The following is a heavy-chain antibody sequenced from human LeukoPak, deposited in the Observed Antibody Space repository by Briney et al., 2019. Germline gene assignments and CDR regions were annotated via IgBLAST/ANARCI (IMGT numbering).Heavy chain of an antibody. Sequence: SETLSLTCTVSGASISSGDYHWSWIRQHPGKGLELIGSIYYSGSTSYNPSLKSRVTISVDTSKNQFSLKLSSVTAADTAVYYCARVRFLEWLPFDYWGQGTLVTVSS. CDR1: GASISSGDYH. CDR2: IYYSGST. V-gene: IGHV4-31*03. D-gene: IGHD3-3*01. J-gene: IGHJ4*02. CDR3: ARVRFLEWLPFDY.